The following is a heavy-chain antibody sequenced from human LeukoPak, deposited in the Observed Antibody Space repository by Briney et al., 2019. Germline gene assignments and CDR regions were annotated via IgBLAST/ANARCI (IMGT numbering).Heavy chain of an antibody. V-gene: IGHV3-48*01. Sequence: GGSLRLSCAASAFTFSGYSLSWVRQAPGKGLEWVSYISSSAATIYYADSVKGRFTISRDSAKNSLYLQMNSLRVEDTALYYCARGGRGDYGSGSYYNYGMDVWGQGTTVTVSS. CDR1: AFTFSGYS. CDR3: ARGGRGDYGSGSYYNYGMDV. J-gene: IGHJ6*02. D-gene: IGHD3-10*01. CDR2: ISSSAATI.